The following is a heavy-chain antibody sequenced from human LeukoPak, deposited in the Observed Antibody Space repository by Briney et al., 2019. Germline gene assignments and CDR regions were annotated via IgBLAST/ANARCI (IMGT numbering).Heavy chain of an antibody. V-gene: IGHV4-61*01. CDR3: VRDIKLRFLLDV. J-gene: IGHJ3*01. Sequence: SETLSLTCTVSGASVSSGSYYWSWIRQPPGKGLEWIGYIYYSGSTNYNPSLKSRVTMSIDTSKKQFSLNLSSVTAADTAVYYCVRDIKLRFLLDVWGQGTMVTVSS. CDR2: IYYSGST. CDR1: GASVSSGSYY. D-gene: IGHD1-7*01.